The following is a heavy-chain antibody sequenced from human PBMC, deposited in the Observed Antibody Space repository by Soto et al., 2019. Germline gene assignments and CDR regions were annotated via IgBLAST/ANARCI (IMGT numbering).Heavy chain of an antibody. CDR3: GKDLMGEQWLAVMQY. CDR1: GFSFSDYG. J-gene: IGHJ4*02. CDR2: LSYDGDKE. D-gene: IGHD6-19*01. V-gene: IGHV3-30*18. Sequence: QVQLEESGGNVVQPGRSLRHSCAASGFSFSDYGMHWVRQAPGKGLESVALLSYDGDKEYYADSVKGRFTISRDNSKNTVFLQMNSLRPEDTAVYYCGKDLMGEQWLAVMQYWGQGTLVTVSS.